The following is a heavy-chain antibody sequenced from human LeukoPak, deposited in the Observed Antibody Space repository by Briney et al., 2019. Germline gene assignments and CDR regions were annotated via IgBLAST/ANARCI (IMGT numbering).Heavy chain of an antibody. CDR1: GYTISNYD. Sequence: ASVKVSCKTSGYTISNYDINWVRQATGQGPEWMGWMNPNSANTGYALQFQGRVTMTRDTSISTAYMELSSLRSDDTAVYYCARAIRHQLLSDYWGQGTLVTVSS. V-gene: IGHV1-8*01. D-gene: IGHD2-2*01. J-gene: IGHJ4*02. CDR3: ARAIRHQLLSDY. CDR2: MNPNSANT.